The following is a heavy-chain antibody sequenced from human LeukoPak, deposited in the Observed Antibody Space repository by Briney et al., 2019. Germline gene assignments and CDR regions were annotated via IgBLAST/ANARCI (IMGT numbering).Heavy chain of an antibody. Sequence: GGSLRLSCTASGFTFSNAYMSWVRQAPGKGLEWVGRIKSKTDGGTTDYVAPVRGRFTISRDDSKDTLYLQMNSLKTEDTAVYYCTTESPHSDYWGQGTLVTVSS. CDR1: GFTFSNAY. V-gene: IGHV3-15*01. J-gene: IGHJ4*02. CDR2: IKSKTDGGTT. CDR3: TTESPHSDY.